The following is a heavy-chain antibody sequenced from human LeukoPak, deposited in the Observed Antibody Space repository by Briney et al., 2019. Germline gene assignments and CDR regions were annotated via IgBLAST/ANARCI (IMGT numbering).Heavy chain of an antibody. J-gene: IGHJ4*02. CDR2: ISGSGGST. Sequence: GGSLRLSCAASGFTFSSYAMSWVRQAPGKGLEWVSAISGSGGSTYYADSVKGRFTISRDNSKNTLYLQMNSLRAEDTAVYYCAKDPPPVPFRSSWYYFDYWGQGTLVTVSS. CDR3: AKDPPPVPFRSSWYYFDY. D-gene: IGHD6-13*01. V-gene: IGHV3-23*01. CDR1: GFTFSSYA.